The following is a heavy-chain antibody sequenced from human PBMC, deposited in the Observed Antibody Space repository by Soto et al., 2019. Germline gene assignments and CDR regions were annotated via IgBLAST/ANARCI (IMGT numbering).Heavy chain of an antibody. D-gene: IGHD2-8*01. J-gene: IGHJ4*02. CDR3: ARCDGVCYG. CDR1: SGSINSLH. V-gene: IGHV4-59*08. CDR2: IYYSGST. Sequence: SESLSLTCTVSSGSINSLHWSWIRQPPGKGLERIGYIYYSGSTNYNPSLKSRVTISVDTSKNQFSLKLSSVTAADTAVYYCARCDGVCYGWGQGTLVTVSS.